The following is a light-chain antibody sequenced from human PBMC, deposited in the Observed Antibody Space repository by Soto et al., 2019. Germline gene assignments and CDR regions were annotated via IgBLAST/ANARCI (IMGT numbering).Light chain of an antibody. J-gene: IGKJ1*01. V-gene: IGKV1-5*03. CDR2: KAS. Sequence: MTQSPSTLSGSVGDRVTITCRASQTISSWLAWYQQKPGKAPKLLIYKASTLKSGVPSRFSGSGSGTEFTLTISSLQPDDFATYYCQHYNSYSEAFGQATKVDIK. CDR1: QTISSW. CDR3: QHYNSYSEA.